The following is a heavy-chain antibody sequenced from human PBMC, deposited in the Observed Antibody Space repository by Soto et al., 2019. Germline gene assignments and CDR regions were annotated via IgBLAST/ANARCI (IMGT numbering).Heavy chain of an antibody. Sequence: QITLKESGPTVVKPTQTLTLTCTFSGFSISSSGVSVGWIRQPPGKALEWLALIYWDDDKRYSPSLKSRLTXTXDTSKNQVVLAMTNMDPVDTATYYCAHSPSLSNFNYWGQGTLVTVSP. CDR1: GFSISSSGVS. V-gene: IGHV2-5*02. D-gene: IGHD3-16*02. CDR3: AHSPSLSNFNY. J-gene: IGHJ4*02. CDR2: IYWDDDK.